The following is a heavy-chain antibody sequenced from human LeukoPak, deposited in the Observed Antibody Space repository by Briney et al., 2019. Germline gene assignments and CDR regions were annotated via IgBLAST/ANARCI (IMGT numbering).Heavy chain of an antibody. CDR2: IYYSGST. CDR1: GGSVGSGTFY. V-gene: IGHV4-61*01. CDR3: ARGGDAYSYSY. Sequence: SETLSLTCTVSGGSVGSGTFYWSWIRQPPGKGLEWIGDIYYSGSTNYNPSLKSRVTISVDMSTNQFYLKLSSVTAADTAVYFCARGGDAYSYSYWGQGTLVTVSS. J-gene: IGHJ4*02. D-gene: IGHD5-24*01.